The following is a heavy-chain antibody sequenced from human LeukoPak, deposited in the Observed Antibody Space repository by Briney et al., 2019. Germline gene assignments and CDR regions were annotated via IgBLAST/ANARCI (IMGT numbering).Heavy chain of an antibody. J-gene: IGHJ4*02. CDR2: ISSSTTYI. D-gene: IGHD6-25*01. CDR1: GFTFSSYW. CDR3: ARDGNIAACDY. V-gene: IGHV3-21*01. Sequence: GGSLRLSCVASGFTFSSYWMSWVRQAPGKGLEWVSSISSSTTYIYYADSVKGRFTISRDNAKNSLNLQMNSLRAEDTAVYYCARDGNIAACDYWGQGTLVTVSS.